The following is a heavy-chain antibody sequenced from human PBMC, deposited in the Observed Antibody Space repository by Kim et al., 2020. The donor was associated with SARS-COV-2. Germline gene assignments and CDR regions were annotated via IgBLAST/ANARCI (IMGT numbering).Heavy chain of an antibody. Sequence: GGSLRLSCAASGFSFSASWMTWVRQAPGKGLEWVATIKSDGSDKYYVDSVRGRFTISRDNSKSSLYLQMDGLRAEDTAMYYCARQSWTGSDRFDYWGHGTLVTVSS. CDR3: ARQSWTGSDRFDY. CDR2: IKSDGSDK. V-gene: IGHV3-7*03. J-gene: IGHJ4*01. CDR1: GFSFSASW. D-gene: IGHD3-3*01.